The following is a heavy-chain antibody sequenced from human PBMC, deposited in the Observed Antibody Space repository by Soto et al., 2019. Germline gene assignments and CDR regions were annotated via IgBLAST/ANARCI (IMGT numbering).Heavy chain of an antibody. CDR1: GFSFSSYA. V-gene: IGHV3-30*18. CDR3: AKTEQVVLYADDY. Sequence: QVQLVESGGGVVQPGRSLRLSCAASGFSFSSYAMNWVRQAPGKGLEWVAVISYDGTNKYYVDSVKGRFTISRDNSKNTLYLQMNSLRVEDTAVHYCAKTEQVVLYADDYWGQGTLVTVSS. D-gene: IGHD2-2*01. J-gene: IGHJ4*02. CDR2: ISYDGTNK.